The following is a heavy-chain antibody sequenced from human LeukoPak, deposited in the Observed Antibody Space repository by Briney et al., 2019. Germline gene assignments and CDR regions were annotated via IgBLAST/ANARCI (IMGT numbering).Heavy chain of an antibody. CDR2: ISGSGGST. V-gene: IGHV3-23*01. Sequence: GGSLRLSCAASGFTFSSYAMSWVRQAPGKGLEWVSAISGSGGSTYYADSVKGRLTISRDNAKNSLYLQMNSLRAEDTSIYYCARDGSAPGLYFDSWGQGTLVTVSS. CDR3: ARDGSAPGLYFDS. CDR1: GFTFSSYA. J-gene: IGHJ4*02. D-gene: IGHD6-13*01.